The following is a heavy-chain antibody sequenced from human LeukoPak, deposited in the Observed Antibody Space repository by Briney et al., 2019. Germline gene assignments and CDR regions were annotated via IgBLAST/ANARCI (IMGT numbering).Heavy chain of an antibody. J-gene: IGHJ4*02. CDR2: IRTSAASAYNT. V-gene: IGHV3-11*05. D-gene: IGHD3-16*01. Sequence: GGSLRLSCAASGFTFTDYPMNWIRQAPGRGLEWVANIRTSAASAYNTNYADSVQGRVIISRDDAKKTLYLHMNGLRDDDTAVYYCARDQRFAFDYWGQGILVTVSS. CDR1: GFTFTDYP. CDR3: ARDQRFAFDY.